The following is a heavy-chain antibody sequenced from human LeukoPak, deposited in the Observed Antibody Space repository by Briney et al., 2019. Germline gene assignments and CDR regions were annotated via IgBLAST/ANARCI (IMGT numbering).Heavy chain of an antibody. V-gene: IGHV4-39*01. CDR2: IYYSGST. CDR1: GGSISSGSYY. J-gene: IGHJ3*02. D-gene: IGHD5-24*01. Sequence: PSETLSLTCTVSGGSISSGSYYWGWIRQPPGKGLEWIGSIYYSGSTYYNPSLKSRVTISVDTSKNQFSLKLSSVTAADTAVYYCARPRRDGYNIGAFDIWGQGTMVTVSS. CDR3: ARPRRDGYNIGAFDI.